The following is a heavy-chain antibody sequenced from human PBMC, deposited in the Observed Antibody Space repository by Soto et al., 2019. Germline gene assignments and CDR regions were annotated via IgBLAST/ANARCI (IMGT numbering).Heavy chain of an antibody. V-gene: IGHV3-21*03. D-gene: IGHD6-13*01. CDR3: ARGPSTAVPDY. J-gene: IGHJ4*02. CDR1: GFAFSGYS. Sequence: PGGSLRLSCVASGFAFSGYSMNWVRQAPGKGLEWASSISSSSTYTYYGDSVRGRFTISRDNGKKSLYLQMNSLRVDDTAVYYCARGPSTAVPDYWGQGTLVTVS. CDR2: ISSSSTYT.